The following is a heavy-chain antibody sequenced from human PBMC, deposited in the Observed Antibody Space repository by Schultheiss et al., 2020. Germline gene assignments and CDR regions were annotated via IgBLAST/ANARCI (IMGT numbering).Heavy chain of an antibody. Sequence: GGSLRLSCAASGFTFSSYGMHWVRQAPGKGLEWVAVIWYDGSNKYYADSVKGRFTISRDNSKNTLYLQMNSLRAEDTAVYYCARGYCSSTSCKYYYYYYMDVWGKGTTVTVSS. CDR2: IWYDGSNK. CDR3: ARGYCSSTSCKYYYYYYMDV. J-gene: IGHJ6*03. CDR1: GFTFSSYG. V-gene: IGHV3-33*01. D-gene: IGHD2-2*01.